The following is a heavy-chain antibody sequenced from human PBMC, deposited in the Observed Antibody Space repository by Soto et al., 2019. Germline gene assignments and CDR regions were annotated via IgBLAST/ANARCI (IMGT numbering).Heavy chain of an antibody. CDR2: MYYSGST. CDR1: GVSSSGYY. J-gene: IGHJ4*02. Sequence: PSETLSLTCTVSGVSSSGYYWSWIRQPPGKRLEWIGYMYYSGSTNYNPSLKSRVTTSLDTSKNQLSLTLSSVTAADTAVYYCSIAVAGTVHYWGQGTLVTVSS. V-gene: IGHV4-59*08. D-gene: IGHD6-19*01. CDR3: SIAVAGTVHY.